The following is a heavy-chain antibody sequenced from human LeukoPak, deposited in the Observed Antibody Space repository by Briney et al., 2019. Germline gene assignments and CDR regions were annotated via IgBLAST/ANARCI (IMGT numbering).Heavy chain of an antibody. D-gene: IGHD6-19*01. V-gene: IGHV3-74*01. CDR1: GFTFSSYW. CDR3: ARVGAVAGSFDY. CDR2: INNDGSST. J-gene: IGHJ4*02. Sequence: PGGSLRLSCGASGFTFSSYWMHWVRQAPGKGLVWVSRINNDGSSTSYADSVQGRFTISRDNAKNTLYLQMNSLRAEDTAVYYCARVGAVAGSFDYWGQGTLVTVSS.